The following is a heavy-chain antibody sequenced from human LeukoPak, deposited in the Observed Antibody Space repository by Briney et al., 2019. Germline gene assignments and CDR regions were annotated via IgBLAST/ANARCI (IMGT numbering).Heavy chain of an antibody. J-gene: IGHJ4*02. D-gene: IGHD3-3*01. V-gene: IGHV4-34*01. CDR2: NNHSGST. Sequence: SETLSLTCAVYGGSFSGYYWSWIRQPPGKGLEWIGENNHSGSTNYNPSLKSRVTISVDTSKNQFSLKLSSVTAADTAVYYCARGDAKHYDLLLGLDYWGQGTLVTVSS. CDR1: GGSFSGYY. CDR3: ARGDAKHYDLLLGLDY.